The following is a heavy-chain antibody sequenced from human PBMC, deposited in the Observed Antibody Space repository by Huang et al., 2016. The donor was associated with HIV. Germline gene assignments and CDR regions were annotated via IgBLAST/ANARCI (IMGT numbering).Heavy chain of an antibody. CDR2: ISPRFGTR. D-gene: IGHD3-16*01. J-gene: IGHJ3*01. V-gene: IGHV1-69*13. Sequence: QVQLVQSGAEVRKPGSSVKVSCRASGGSFNNFGINWVRQAPGQGLEWMGGISPRFGTRNDAQRFQGRVTSTADETTGVVYMELSSLRSDDTAVYFCAKRGGAWGSPYAFDLWGPGTMVTVSS. CDR3: AKRGGAWGSPYAFDL. CDR1: GGSFNNFG.